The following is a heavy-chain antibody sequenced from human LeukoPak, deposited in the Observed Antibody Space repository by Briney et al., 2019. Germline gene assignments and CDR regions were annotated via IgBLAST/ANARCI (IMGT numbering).Heavy chain of an antibody. D-gene: IGHD2-2*01. V-gene: IGHV3-30*02. J-gene: IGHJ6*04. CDR2: IRYDGSNK. CDR1: GFTLSIYG. Sequence: PGGSLRLSCAASGFTLSIYGMHWVRQAPGKGLEWVAFIRYDGSNKYYADSVKGRFTISRDNSKNTLYLQMNSLRADDTAVYYCAKDYRPYCSSTSCTSMDVWGKGTTVTVSS. CDR3: AKDYRPYCSSTSCTSMDV.